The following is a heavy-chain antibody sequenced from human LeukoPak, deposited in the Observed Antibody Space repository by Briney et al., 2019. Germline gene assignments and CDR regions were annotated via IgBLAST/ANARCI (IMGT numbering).Heavy chain of an antibody. Sequence: TASETLSLTCDVSGGSISNTNWWSWVRQPPGQGLEWIGEVSLAGQTNYNPSLNGRVTMSLDESSNQLSLNLTSVTAADTAIYYYSRESGAFCPFGYWGQGTLVIVPS. V-gene: IGHV4-4*02. J-gene: IGHJ4*02. D-gene: IGHD1-26*01. CDR1: GGSISNTNW. CDR3: SRESGAFCPFGY. CDR2: VSLAGQT.